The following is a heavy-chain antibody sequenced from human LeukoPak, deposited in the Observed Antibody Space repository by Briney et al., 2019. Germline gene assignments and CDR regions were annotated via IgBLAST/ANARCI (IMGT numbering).Heavy chain of an antibody. D-gene: IGHD6-13*01. Sequence: PSETLSLTCTVSGGSISSYYWSWIRQPPGKGLEWIGYIYYSGRTNYNPSLKSRVAISVDTSKNQFSLKLSSVTAADTAVYYCARQGGSSSLDYWGQGTLVTVSS. CDR3: ARQGGSSSLDY. V-gene: IGHV4-59*08. CDR2: IYYSGRT. CDR1: GGSISSYY. J-gene: IGHJ4*02.